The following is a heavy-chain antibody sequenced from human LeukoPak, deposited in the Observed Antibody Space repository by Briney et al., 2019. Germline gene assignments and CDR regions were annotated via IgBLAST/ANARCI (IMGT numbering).Heavy chain of an antibody. Sequence: SSETLSLTCTVSGGSISSGGYYWSWIRQHPGKGLEWIGYIYYSGSTYYNPSLKSRVTVSVDTSKNQFSLKLSSVTAADSAVYYCASLLGGGSWYALFDYWGQGTLVTVSS. CDR1: GGSISSGGYY. CDR2: IYYSGST. D-gene: IGHD2-15*01. V-gene: IGHV4-31*03. CDR3: ASLLGGGSWYALFDY. J-gene: IGHJ4*02.